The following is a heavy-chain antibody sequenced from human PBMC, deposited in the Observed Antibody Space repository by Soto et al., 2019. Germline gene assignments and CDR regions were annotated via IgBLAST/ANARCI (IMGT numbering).Heavy chain of an antibody. CDR3: ARGRWELMSGFDI. CDR2: IWYDGSNK. V-gene: IGHV3-33*01. CDR1: GFTFSTYG. D-gene: IGHD1-26*01. Sequence: QVQLVESGGGVVQPGRSLTLSCAASGFTFSTYGMHWVRQAPGKGLEWVAVIWYDGSNKYYADSVKGRFTISRDNSKNTLYLQMDSLRAEDTAVYYCARGRWELMSGFDIWGQGTMVTVSS. J-gene: IGHJ3*02.